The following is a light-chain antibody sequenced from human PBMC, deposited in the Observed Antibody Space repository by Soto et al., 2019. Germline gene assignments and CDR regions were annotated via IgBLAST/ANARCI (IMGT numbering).Light chain of an antibody. CDR2: AVS. CDR1: KCLVYNDRNTY. J-gene: IGKJ1*01. Sequence: LSRSPRSLLVTPGPSASISCRSCKCLVYNDRNTYLNWFQQRPGKSPRRLLYAVSNRHCGVPDKFSGSGLDTDFTLRINRVEAEDVGVYYCMQGTHWPWTFGQGTKV. CDR3: MQGTHWPWT. V-gene: IGKV2-30*01.